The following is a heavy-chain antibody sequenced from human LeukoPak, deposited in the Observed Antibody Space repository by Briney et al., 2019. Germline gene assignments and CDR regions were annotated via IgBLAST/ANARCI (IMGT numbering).Heavy chain of an antibody. CDR3: ARDIGGYSYGFGLDY. CDR1: GYTFTGYY. J-gene: IGHJ4*02. V-gene: IGHV1-2*02. Sequence: ASVKVSCKASGYTFTGYYTHWVRQAPGQGLEWMGWINPNSDGTNYAQKFQGRVTMTRDTSISTAYMELSRLRSDDTAVYYCARDIGGYSYGFGLDYWGQGTLVTVSS. CDR2: INPNSDGT. D-gene: IGHD5-18*01.